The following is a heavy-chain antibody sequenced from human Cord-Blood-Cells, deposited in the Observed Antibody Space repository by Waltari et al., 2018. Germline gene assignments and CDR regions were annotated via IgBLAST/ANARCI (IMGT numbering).Heavy chain of an antibody. D-gene: IGHD1-26*01. J-gene: IGHJ4*02. CDR1: CGSFSGYY. CDR2: INHSGST. CDR3: ARGSSGQVGATFHFDY. Sequence: QVQLQQWGAGLLKPSETLSLTCAVYCGSFSGYYWSWIRQPPGKGLEWIGEINHSGSTNYNPSLKSRVTISVDTSKNQFSLKLSSVTAADTAVYYCARGSSGQVGATFHFDYWGQGTLVTVSS. V-gene: IGHV4-34*01.